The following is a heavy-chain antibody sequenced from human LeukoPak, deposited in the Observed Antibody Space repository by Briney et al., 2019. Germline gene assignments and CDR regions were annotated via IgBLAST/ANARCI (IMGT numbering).Heavy chain of an antibody. D-gene: IGHD3-10*01. CDR1: GFTFSSYA. J-gene: IGHJ6*03. CDR3: AKAALWFGEPQPHYYYYYMDV. Sequence: GGSLRLSCAASGFTFSSYAMSWVRQAPGKGLEWVSAISDSGGSTYYADSVKGRFTISRDNSKNTLYLQMNSLRAEDTAVYYCAKAALWFGEPQPHYYYYYMDVWGKGTTVTISS. CDR2: ISDSGGST. V-gene: IGHV3-23*01.